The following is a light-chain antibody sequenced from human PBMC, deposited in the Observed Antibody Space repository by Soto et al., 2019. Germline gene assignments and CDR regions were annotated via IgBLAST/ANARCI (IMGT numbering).Light chain of an antibody. Sequence: QSVPTQPASVSGSPGQSITISCTGTSSDVGGYNYVSWYQHHPGKAPKLMIYDVSYRPSGVSNRFSGSKSGNTASLTISGLQAEDEADYYCSSFRSSTAPRVFGPGTKVTVL. CDR3: SSFRSSTAPRV. J-gene: IGLJ1*01. CDR1: SSDVGGYNY. V-gene: IGLV2-14*03. CDR2: DVS.